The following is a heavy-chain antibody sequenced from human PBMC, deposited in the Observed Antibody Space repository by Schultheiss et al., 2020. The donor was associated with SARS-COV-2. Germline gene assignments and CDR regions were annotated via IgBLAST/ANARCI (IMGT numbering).Heavy chain of an antibody. CDR2: ISGSGGST. J-gene: IGHJ6*03. CDR1: GFTFSSYG. CDR3: ARDPADDFWSGYQGYYYMDV. V-gene: IGHV3-23*01. Sequence: GGSLRLSCVASGFTFSSYGMHWVRQAPGKGLEWVSAISGSGGSTYYADSVKGRFTTSRDNSKNTAYLQMNSLRAEDTAVYYCARDPADDFWSGYQGYYYMDVWGKGTTVTVSS. D-gene: IGHD3-3*01.